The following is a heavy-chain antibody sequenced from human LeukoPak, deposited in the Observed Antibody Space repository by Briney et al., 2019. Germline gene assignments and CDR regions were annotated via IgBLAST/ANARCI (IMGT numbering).Heavy chain of an antibody. V-gene: IGHV3-23*01. Sequence: GGSLRLSCAASGFTFSSYAMNWVRQAPGKGLEWVSGISGSGESTYYADSVKGRFTISRDNSKNTLYLQMNSLRAEDTAVYYCAKDNTIAVAGHVFDYWGQGALVTVSS. D-gene: IGHD6-19*01. CDR3: AKDNTIAVAGHVFDY. CDR1: GFTFSSYA. CDR2: ISGSGEST. J-gene: IGHJ4*02.